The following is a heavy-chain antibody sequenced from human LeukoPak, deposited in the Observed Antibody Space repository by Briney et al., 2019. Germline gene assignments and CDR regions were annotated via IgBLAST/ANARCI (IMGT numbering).Heavy chain of an antibody. CDR1: GGSISSSSYY. CDR2: LDTSGNT. J-gene: IGHJ4*02. Sequence: SETLSLTCTVSGGSISSSSYYWGWIRQPPGKGLEWIGRLDTSGNTHHNPSLKSRVTMSVDTSRNQFSLRLTSVTAADTAVYYCARGGDCPDYWAQGTLVTVSS. D-gene: IGHD2-21*02. V-gene: IGHV4-39*07. CDR3: ARGGDCPDY.